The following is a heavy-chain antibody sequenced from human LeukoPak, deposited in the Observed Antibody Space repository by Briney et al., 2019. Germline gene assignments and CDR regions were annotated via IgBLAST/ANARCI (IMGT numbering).Heavy chain of an antibody. J-gene: IGHJ6*03. CDR2: INHNGRT. V-gene: IGHV4-34*03. CDR1: GGSFSDYY. Sequence: PSETLSLTCAVYGGSFSDYYWSWIRQPPGKGLEWIGEINHNGRTNYNPSLKSRVTISVDTSKNQFSLKLSSVTPADTAVYYCXXXXXXXXXXNYYYYYYMDVWGKGTTVTISS. CDR3: XXXXXXXXXXNYYYYYYMDV.